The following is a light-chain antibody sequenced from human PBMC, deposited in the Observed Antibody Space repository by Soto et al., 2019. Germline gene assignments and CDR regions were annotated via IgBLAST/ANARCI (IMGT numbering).Light chain of an antibody. CDR1: QTVSSSY. Sequence: EIVLTQSPATLSLSPGERATLSCRASQTVSSSYLAWYQQKPGQAPRLLIYDASTRATGIPARFSGSGSGTEFTLAINSLQSEGFAVYWCQQYNTWPPTFGPGTKVDIK. V-gene: IGKV3-15*01. CDR2: DAS. J-gene: IGKJ3*01. CDR3: QQYNTWPPT.